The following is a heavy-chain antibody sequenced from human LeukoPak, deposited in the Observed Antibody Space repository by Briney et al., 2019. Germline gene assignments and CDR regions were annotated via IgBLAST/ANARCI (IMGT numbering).Heavy chain of an antibody. D-gene: IGHD7-27*01. CDR2: IGSSGTPI. Sequence: GGSLRLFCAASGFPSSDFYMSWIRQAPGKGLEWVSYIGSSGTPIYYADSVKGRFTISRDNAKNSLYLQMNTLRAEDTAVYYCTRDRWGKYYFDYWGLGTLVTVSS. CDR1: GFPSSDFY. V-gene: IGHV3-11*01. J-gene: IGHJ4*02. CDR3: TRDRWGKYYFDY.